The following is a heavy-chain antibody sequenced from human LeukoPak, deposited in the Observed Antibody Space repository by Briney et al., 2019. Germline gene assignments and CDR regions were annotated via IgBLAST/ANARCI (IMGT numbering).Heavy chain of an antibody. CDR3: ARDSSGYCYNYYGMDV. V-gene: IGHV4-59*01. Sequence: SETLSLTCTVSGGSISSYYWSWIRQPPGKGLEWIGYIYYSGSTNYNPSLKSRVTISVDTSKNQFSLKLSSVTAADTAVYYCARDSSGYCYNYYGMDVWGQGTTVTVSS. D-gene: IGHD3-22*01. CDR1: GGSISSYY. J-gene: IGHJ6*02. CDR2: IYYSGST.